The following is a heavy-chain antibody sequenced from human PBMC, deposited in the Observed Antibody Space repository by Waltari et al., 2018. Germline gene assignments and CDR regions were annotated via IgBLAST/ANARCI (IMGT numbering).Heavy chain of an antibody. J-gene: IGHJ4*01. V-gene: IGHV4-30-4*08. CDR1: GGSISSGDYY. CDR3: ARGSLPDDPPAGDN. CDR2: IYYSGST. D-gene: IGHD1-1*01. Sequence: QTLSLTCTVSGGSISSGDYYWSWIRQPPGKGLEWIGYIYYSGSTYYNPSLKSRVTISVDTSKNQFSLKLSSVTAADTAVYYCARGSLPDDPPAGDNWGHGTLVTVSS.